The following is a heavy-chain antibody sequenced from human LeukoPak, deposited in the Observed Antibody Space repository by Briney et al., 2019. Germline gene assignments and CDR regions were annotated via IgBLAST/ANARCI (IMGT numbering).Heavy chain of an antibody. Sequence: ASVKVSCKASGYTFTDYYMHWVRQAPGQGLEWMGWINPNSGGTDYAQKFQGRVTMTRDTSISTAYMELSRLRSDDTAVYYCARQNGYNPDYWGQGTLVTVAS. J-gene: IGHJ4*02. CDR3: ARQNGYNPDY. V-gene: IGHV1-2*02. D-gene: IGHD5-24*01. CDR1: GYTFTDYY. CDR2: INPNSGGT.